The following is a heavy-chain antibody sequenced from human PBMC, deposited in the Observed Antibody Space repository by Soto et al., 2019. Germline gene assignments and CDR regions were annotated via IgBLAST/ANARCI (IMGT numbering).Heavy chain of an antibody. J-gene: IGHJ6*03. V-gene: IGHV6-1*01. CDR2: TYYRSKWYN. CDR1: GDSVSGNSAA. D-gene: IGHD2-2*02. CDR3: ARGLSHCSSTSCXTYRRDYYYXMDV. Sequence: SQTLSLTCAISGDSVSGNSAAWNWIRQSPSRGLEWLGRTYYRSKWYNDYAVSVKSRITINPDTSKNQFSLQLNSVTPEDTAVYYCARGLSHCSSTSCXTYRRDYYYXMDV.